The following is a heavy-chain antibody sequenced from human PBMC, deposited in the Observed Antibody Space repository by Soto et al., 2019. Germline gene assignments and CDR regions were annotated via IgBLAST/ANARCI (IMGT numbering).Heavy chain of an antibody. CDR2: ISAYNGNT. CDR1: GYTFTSYG. Sequence: ASVKVSCKASGYTFTSYGISWVRQAPGQGLEWMGWISAYNGNTNYAQKLQGRVTMTTDTSTSTAYMELRSLRSDDTAVYYCAREFSSSSPPYYYYYMDVWGKGTTVTVSS. D-gene: IGHD6-13*01. CDR3: AREFSSSSPPYYYYYMDV. J-gene: IGHJ6*03. V-gene: IGHV1-18*01.